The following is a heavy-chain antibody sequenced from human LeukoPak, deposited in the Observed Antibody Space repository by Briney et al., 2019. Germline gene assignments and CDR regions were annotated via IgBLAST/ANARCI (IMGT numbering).Heavy chain of an antibody. V-gene: IGHV4-4*07. CDR1: GGSLSSYY. J-gene: IGHJ6*03. Sequence: PSETLSLTCTVSGGSLSSYYWSWIRQPAGKGLEWIGRIYTSGSTNYNPSLKSRVTMSVDTSKNQFSLKLSSVTAADTAVYYCARGYSSGWRSYYYYMDVWGKGTTVTISS. CDR2: IYTSGST. D-gene: IGHD6-19*01. CDR3: ARGYSSGWRSYYYYMDV.